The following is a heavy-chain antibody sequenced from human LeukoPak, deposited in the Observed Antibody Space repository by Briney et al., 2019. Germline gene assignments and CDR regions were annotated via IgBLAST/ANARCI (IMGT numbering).Heavy chain of an antibody. CDR3: ARHRSSGSLPIHYDY. Sequence: SETLSLTCTVSGGSISSSSYYWGWIRQPPGKGLEWIVSIYYSGSTYYNPSLKSRVTISVDTSKNQFSLKLSSVTAADTAVYYCARHRSSGSLPIHYDYWGQGTLVTVSS. J-gene: IGHJ4*02. CDR1: GGSISSSSYY. V-gene: IGHV4-39*01. CDR2: IYYSGST. D-gene: IGHD3-10*01.